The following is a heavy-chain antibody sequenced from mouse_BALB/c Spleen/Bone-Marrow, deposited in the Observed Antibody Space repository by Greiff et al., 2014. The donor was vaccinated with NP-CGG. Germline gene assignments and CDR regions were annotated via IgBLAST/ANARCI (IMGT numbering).Heavy chain of an antibody. CDR1: GYAFTNYL. V-gene: IGHV1-54*01. Sequence: QVQLQQSGAELVRPGTSVKVSCKASGYAFTNYLIEWVKQRPGQGLEWIGMINPGSGGTNFNEKFKGKATLTADKSSSTAYVQLSSPTSDDSAVYFCARRDGSYFDYWGQGTTLTVSS. J-gene: IGHJ2*01. CDR3: ARRDGSYFDY. D-gene: IGHD3-3*01. CDR2: INPGSGGT.